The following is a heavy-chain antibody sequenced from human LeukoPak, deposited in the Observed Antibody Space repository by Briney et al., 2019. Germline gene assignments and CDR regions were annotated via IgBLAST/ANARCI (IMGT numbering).Heavy chain of an antibody. CDR3: ARATRDFWSGSFDY. CDR2: IYYSGST. D-gene: IGHD3-3*01. Sequence: PSETLSLTCTFSGGSISSYYWSWIRQPPGKGLEWIGYIYYSGSTNYNPSLKSRVTISIDTSKNQFSLKMSSLTAADTAVYYCARATRDFWSGSFDYWGQGTLVTVSS. V-gene: IGHV4-59*01. J-gene: IGHJ4*02. CDR1: GGSISSYY.